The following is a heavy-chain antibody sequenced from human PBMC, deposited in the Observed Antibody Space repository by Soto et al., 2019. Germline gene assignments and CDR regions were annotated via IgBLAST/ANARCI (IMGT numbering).Heavy chain of an antibody. V-gene: IGHV3-21*01. CDR2: ISSSSSYI. CDR1: GFTFSSYS. J-gene: IGHJ3*02. Sequence: GGSLRLSCAASGFTFSSYSMNWVRQAPGKGLEWVSSISSSSSYIYYADSVKGRFTISRDNAKNSLYLQMNSLRAEDTAVYYCASESCGGDCHDAFDIWGQGTMVTVSS. CDR3: ASESCGGDCHDAFDI. D-gene: IGHD2-21*01.